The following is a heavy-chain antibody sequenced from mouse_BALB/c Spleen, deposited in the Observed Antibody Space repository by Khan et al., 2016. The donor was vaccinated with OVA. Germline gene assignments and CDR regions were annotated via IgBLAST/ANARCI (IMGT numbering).Heavy chain of an antibody. Sequence: QVQLQQSGAELARPGASVKMSCKASGYTFTSYTIHWIKLRPGQGLEWIGFINPSNGYTNYNQKFKDKATLTADKSSTTVYMQRSSRTSADSAVYNWVRDGAYHRNDGWFAYWGQGTLVTVSA. V-gene: IGHV1-4*01. CDR2: INPSNGYT. J-gene: IGHJ3*01. CDR3: VRDGAYHRNDGWFAY. CDR1: GYTFTSYT. D-gene: IGHD2-14*01.